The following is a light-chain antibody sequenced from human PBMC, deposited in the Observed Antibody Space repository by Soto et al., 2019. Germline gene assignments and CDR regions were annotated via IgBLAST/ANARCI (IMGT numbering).Light chain of an antibody. CDR1: QSVSSS. CDR3: QQRSNWRIT. J-gene: IGKJ5*01. CDR2: DTS. Sequence: EIVLTQSPATLYVSPGERATLSCRASQSVSSSLAWYQQKPGQAPRLLISDTSNRATGITARFSVSGSGTDFTLTISRLEPEDLAVYYCQQRSNWRITFGQGTRLEI. V-gene: IGKV3-11*01.